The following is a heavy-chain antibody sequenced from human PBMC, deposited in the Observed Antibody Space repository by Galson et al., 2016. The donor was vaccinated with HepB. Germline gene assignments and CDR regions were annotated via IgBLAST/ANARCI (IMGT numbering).Heavy chain of an antibody. Sequence: SLRLSCAASGFTFSNYWMSWVRQAPGKGLEWVANIKQDGNEKYYVDSVKGRFTISRDNAKNSMYLQMNSLRAEDTAVYYCARKGGIYSPWGCWGQGTLVTVSS. CDR3: ARKGGIYSPWGC. CDR1: GFTFSNYW. V-gene: IGHV3-7*03. CDR2: IKQDGNEK. J-gene: IGHJ4*02. D-gene: IGHD3-10*01.